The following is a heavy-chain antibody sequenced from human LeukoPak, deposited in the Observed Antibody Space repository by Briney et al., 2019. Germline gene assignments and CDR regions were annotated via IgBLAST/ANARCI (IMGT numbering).Heavy chain of an antibody. Sequence: SETLSLTCAVYGGSFSGYYWSWIRQPPGKGLEWIGEINHSGSTNYNPSLKSRVTISVDTSKNQFSLKLSSVTAADTAVYYCARGPRRGQQLTHRPGGYYYYYYMDVWGKGTTVTVSS. D-gene: IGHD6-13*01. V-gene: IGHV4-34*01. CDR2: INHSGST. CDR3: ARGPRRGQQLTHRPGGYYYYYYMDV. CDR1: GGSFSGYY. J-gene: IGHJ6*03.